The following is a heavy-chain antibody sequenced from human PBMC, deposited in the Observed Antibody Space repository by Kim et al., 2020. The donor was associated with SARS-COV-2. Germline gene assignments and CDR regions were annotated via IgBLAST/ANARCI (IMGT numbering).Heavy chain of an antibody. Sequence: SETLSLTCTVSGGSISSSSYYWDWIRQPPGKGLEWIGSIYYSGSTYYNPSLKSRVTISVDTSKNQFSLKLSSVTATDTAVYYCARRNTGSYYWFDPWGQGTLVTVSS. J-gene: IGHJ5*02. V-gene: IGHV4-39*01. CDR2: IYYSGST. CDR3: ARRNTGSYYWFDP. CDR1: GGSISSSSYY. D-gene: IGHD1-1*01.